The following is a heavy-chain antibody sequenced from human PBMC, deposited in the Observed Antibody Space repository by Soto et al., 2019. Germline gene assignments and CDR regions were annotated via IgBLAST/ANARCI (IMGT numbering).Heavy chain of an antibody. CDR3: ARQPFCSSTSCYPFSTWSDP. J-gene: IGHJ5*02. CDR2: IYYSGST. CDR1: GGSISSSSYY. Sequence: PSETLSLTCTVSGGSISSSSYYWGWIRQPPGKGLEWIGSIYYSGSTYYNPSLKSRVTISVDTSKNQFSLKLSSVTAADTAVYYCARQPFCSSTSCYPFSTWSDPRGKGTLVPVSP. V-gene: IGHV4-39*01. D-gene: IGHD2-2*01.